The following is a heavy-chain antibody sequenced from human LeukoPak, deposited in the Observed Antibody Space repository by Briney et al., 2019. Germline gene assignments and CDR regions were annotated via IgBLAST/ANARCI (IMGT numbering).Heavy chain of an antibody. CDR3: ARSSEGNWFDP. D-gene: IGHD3-10*01. V-gene: IGHV4-38-2*01. J-gene: IGHJ5*02. Sequence: PETLSLTCAVSGYSISSGYYWGWIRQPPGKGLEWIGSIYHSGSTYYNPSLKSRVTISVDTSKNQFSLKLSSVTAADTAVYYCARSSEGNWFDPWGQGTLVTVSS. CDR1: GYSISSGYY. CDR2: IYHSGST.